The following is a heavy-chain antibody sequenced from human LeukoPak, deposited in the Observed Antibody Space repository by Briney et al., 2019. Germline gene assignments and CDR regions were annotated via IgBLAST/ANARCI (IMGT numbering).Heavy chain of an antibody. CDR3: AREGPGGSYFDY. D-gene: IGHD3-16*01. CDR2: IYHSGST. CDR1: GGSISSGGYS. Sequence: SETPSLTCAVSGGSISSGGYSWSWIRQPPGKGLEWIRYIYHSGSTYYNPSLKSRVTISVDRSKNQFSLKLSSVTAADTAVYYCAREGPGGSYFDYWGQGTLVTVSS. J-gene: IGHJ4*02. V-gene: IGHV4-30-2*01.